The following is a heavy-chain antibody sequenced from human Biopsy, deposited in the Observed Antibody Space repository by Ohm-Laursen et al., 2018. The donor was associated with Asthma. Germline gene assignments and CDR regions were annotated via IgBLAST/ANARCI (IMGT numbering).Heavy chain of an antibody. V-gene: IGHV4-39*01. J-gene: IGHJ6*02. CDR2: IYYSGTT. CDR3: VRGSSSWHHGPFHYYYGLDV. CDR1: SGSGGYMRSGNYY. Sequence: GTLSLTCSLSSGSGGYMRSGNYYWGWIRQPPGKGLVWIGRIYYSGTTYYNPSLESRVTVSADTSKNQFSLNATSVTAADTAVYYCVRGSSSWHHGPFHYYYGLDVWGQGTTATVSS. D-gene: IGHD6-13*01.